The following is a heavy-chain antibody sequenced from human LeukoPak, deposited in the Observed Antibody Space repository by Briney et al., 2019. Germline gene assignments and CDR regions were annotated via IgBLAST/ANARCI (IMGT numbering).Heavy chain of an antibody. CDR3: ARRDALDI. CDR1: GGSISNYY. J-gene: IGHJ3*02. CDR2: IYYRGST. Sequence: SETLSLTCTVSGGSISNYYWSWIRQPPGKGLEWIGYIYYRGSTSYNPSLKSRVTISVDTSKNQISLKLSSATAADTAVYYCARRDALDIWGQGTMVAVSS. V-gene: IGHV4-59*01.